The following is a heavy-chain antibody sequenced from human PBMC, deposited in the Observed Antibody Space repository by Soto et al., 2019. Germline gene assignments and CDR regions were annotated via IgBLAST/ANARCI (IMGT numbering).Heavy chain of an antibody. CDR2: ISSASDYS. D-gene: IGHD4-4*01. J-gene: IGHJ5*02. CDR1: GFSSSDDY. CDR3: ARHDYSNEHWFDT. Sequence: GGSLRLSCSASGFSSSDDYKSWVRQAPGKGLEWISYISSASDYSTYAESFKGRFTISRDNAKNSLYLQLNNVRPDDTALYFCARHDYSNEHWFDTWGLGTPVTVSS. V-gene: IGHV3-11*06.